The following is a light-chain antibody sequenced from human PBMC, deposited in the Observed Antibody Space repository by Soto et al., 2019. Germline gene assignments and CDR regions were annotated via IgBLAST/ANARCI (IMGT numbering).Light chain of an antibody. V-gene: IGLV1-47*01. CDR1: SSNIGSNY. Sequence: QSVLTQPPSASGTPGQRVTISCSGSSSNIGSNYVYWYQHLPGTAPKLLIYGNTQRPSGVPDRFSGSKSGTSASLAISGLRSEDEADYYCAAWDDSLSGLVFGGGTQLTVL. CDR2: GNT. CDR3: AAWDDSLSGLV. J-gene: IGLJ2*01.